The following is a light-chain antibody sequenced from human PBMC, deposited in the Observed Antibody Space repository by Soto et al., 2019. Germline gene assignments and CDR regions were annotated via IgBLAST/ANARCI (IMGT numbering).Light chain of an antibody. Sequence: DIQMTQSPSSLSASVGDRVTITCRATQSISNSLNWYQHKPGEAPKLLMYAAGTLQSGVPSRFSCGGSGTDFTLTISSLQPEDFATYFCQQSHSSPFTFGPGTKVDIE. J-gene: IGKJ3*01. CDR3: QQSHSSPFT. V-gene: IGKV1-39*01. CDR1: QSISNS. CDR2: AAG.